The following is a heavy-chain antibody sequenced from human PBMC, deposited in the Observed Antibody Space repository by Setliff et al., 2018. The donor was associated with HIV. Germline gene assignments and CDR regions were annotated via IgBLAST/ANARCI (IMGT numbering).Heavy chain of an antibody. V-gene: IGHV4-34*01. Sequence: LSLTCAVYGGSFSGYFWTWIRQPPQKRLEWIGEINHSGDTNYNPSLKSRVTISADTSKNQFSLKLSSVTAADTAVYYCARVGDFYDTSGYYSVLDAFDIWGQGTMVTVSS. CDR2: INHSGDT. J-gene: IGHJ3*02. D-gene: IGHD3-22*01. CDR3: ARVGDFYDTSGYYSVLDAFDI. CDR1: GGSFSGYF.